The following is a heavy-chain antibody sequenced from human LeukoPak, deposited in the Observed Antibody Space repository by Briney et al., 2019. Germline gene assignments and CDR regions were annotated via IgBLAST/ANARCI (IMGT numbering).Heavy chain of an antibody. Sequence: PGGSLRLSCAASGFTFSSYAMHWVRQAPGKGLERVAVISYDGSNKYYADSVKGRFTISRDNSKNTLYLQMNSLRAEDTAVYYCARATEFILRYFAGEAFDIWGQGTMVTVSS. V-gene: IGHV3-30-3*01. D-gene: IGHD3-9*01. CDR1: GFTFSSYA. CDR2: ISYDGSNK. CDR3: ARATEFILRYFAGEAFDI. J-gene: IGHJ3*02.